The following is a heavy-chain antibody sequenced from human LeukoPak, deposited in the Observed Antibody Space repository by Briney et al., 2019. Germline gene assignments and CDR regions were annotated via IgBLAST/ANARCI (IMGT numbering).Heavy chain of an antibody. Sequence: GGSLRLSCAASGFTFSSYEMNWVRQAPGKGLEWVSYISSSGSTIYYADSVKGRFTISRDNAKNSPYLQMNSLRAEDTAVYYCARDQKEYYGSGSYYYYYGMDVWGQGTTVTVSS. V-gene: IGHV3-48*03. CDR3: ARDQKEYYGSGSYYYYYGMDV. CDR2: ISSSGSTI. CDR1: GFTFSSYE. D-gene: IGHD3-10*01. J-gene: IGHJ6*02.